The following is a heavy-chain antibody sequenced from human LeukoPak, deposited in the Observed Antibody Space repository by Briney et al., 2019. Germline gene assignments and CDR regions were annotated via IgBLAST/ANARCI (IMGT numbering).Heavy chain of an antibody. D-gene: IGHD2-2*01. J-gene: IGHJ5*02. Sequence: ASVMVSCKASGYTFTSYYMHWVRQAPGQGLEWMGIINPSGGSTSYAQKFQGRVTMTRDTSTSTVYMELSSLRSEDTAVYYCARDAPPGVYCSSTSCQNNWFDPWGQGTLVTVSS. CDR1: GYTFTSYY. CDR3: ARDAPPGVYCSSTSCQNNWFDP. V-gene: IGHV1-46*01. CDR2: INPSGGST.